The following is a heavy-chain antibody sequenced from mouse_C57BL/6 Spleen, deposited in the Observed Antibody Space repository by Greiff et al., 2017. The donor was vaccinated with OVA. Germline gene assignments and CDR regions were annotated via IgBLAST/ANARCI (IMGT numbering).Heavy chain of an antibody. CDR3: ARRELGPHYFDY. CDR2: ISSGGSYT. Sequence: EVKLQESGGDLVKPGGSLKLSCAASGFTFSSYGMSWVRQTPDKRLEWVATISSGGSYTYYPDSVKGRFTISRDNAKNTLYLQMSSLKSEDTAMYYCARRELGPHYFDYWGQGTTLTVSS. D-gene: IGHD4-1*01. CDR1: GFTFSSYG. V-gene: IGHV5-6*02. J-gene: IGHJ2*01.